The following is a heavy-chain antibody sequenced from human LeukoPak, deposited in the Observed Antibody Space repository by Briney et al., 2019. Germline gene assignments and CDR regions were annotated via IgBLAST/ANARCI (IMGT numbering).Heavy chain of an antibody. CDR3: ARGNYIWGNYRPLDV. J-gene: IGHJ4*02. V-gene: IGHV1-46*01. Sequence: SVKVSCKASGYTFTSFYIHWVRQAPGLGLEWMGIISPSGGSTSYAQKLQGRITMTRDTSTSTVYMELSSLRSEDTAVYYCARGNYIWGNYRPLDVWGQGTLVSVSS. D-gene: IGHD3-16*02. CDR2: ISPSGGST. CDR1: GYTFTSFY.